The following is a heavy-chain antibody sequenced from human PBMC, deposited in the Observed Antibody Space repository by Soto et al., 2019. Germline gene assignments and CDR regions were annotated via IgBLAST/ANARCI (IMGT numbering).Heavy chain of an antibody. D-gene: IGHD2-15*01. CDR3: ATEDCRNTNCLKGFDY. J-gene: IGHJ4*02. CDR2: INPESGNP. CDR1: GYTFTDYY. V-gene: IGHV1-2*02. Sequence: QVQMVQSGAEVKKPGDSVKVSCKASGYTFTDYYMHWVRQAPGQGFEWVGGINPESGNPKYVPKFQGRVTVTRGTSTSTDYLELNRLTSDDTAVYYCATEDCRNTNCLKGFDYWGQGTLVTVSS.